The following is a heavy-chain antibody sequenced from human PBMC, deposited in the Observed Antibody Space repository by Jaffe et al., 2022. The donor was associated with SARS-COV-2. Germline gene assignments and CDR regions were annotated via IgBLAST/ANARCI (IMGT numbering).Heavy chain of an antibody. CDR1: GYTFTNHG. J-gene: IGHJ4*02. Sequence: QVQLVQSGAEVKKPGASVKVSCKASGYTFTNHGISWVRQAPGQGLEWMGWISAYNGNINYAQKLQGRVTMTTDTSTSTAYMELRSLRSDDTAVYYCAKQMRSSSIWGFDYWGQGTLVTVSS. CDR3: AKQMRSSSIWGFDY. CDR2: ISAYNGNI. V-gene: IGHV1-18*01. D-gene: IGHD6-6*01.